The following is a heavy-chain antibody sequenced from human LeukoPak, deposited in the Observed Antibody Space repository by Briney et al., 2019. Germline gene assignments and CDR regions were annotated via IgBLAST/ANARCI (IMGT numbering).Heavy chain of an antibody. Sequence: GGSLRLSCAASGFTVSSNYMSWVRQPPGKGLEWVSVIYSGGSTCYADSVQGRFAISRDNSKNTLYLQMNSLRAEDTAVYYCAGPPWLVYWGQGTLATVSS. CDR1: GFTVSSNY. CDR2: IYSGGST. CDR3: AGPPWLVY. D-gene: IGHD5-18*01. V-gene: IGHV3-53*01. J-gene: IGHJ4*02.